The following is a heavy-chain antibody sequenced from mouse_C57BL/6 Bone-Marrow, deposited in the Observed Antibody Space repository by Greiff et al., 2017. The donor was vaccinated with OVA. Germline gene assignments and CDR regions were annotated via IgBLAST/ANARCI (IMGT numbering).Heavy chain of an antibody. Sequence: EVQLQQSGPELVKPGASVKISCKASGYTFTDYYMNWVKQSHGKSLEWIGDINPNNGGTSYNQKFKGKATLTVDKSSSTAYMELRSLTSEDSAVYYCASQTSLYDYDSGGFAYWGQGTLVTVSA. CDR2: INPNNGGT. CDR3: ASQTSLYDYDSGGFAY. D-gene: IGHD2-4*01. CDR1: GYTFTDYY. J-gene: IGHJ3*01. V-gene: IGHV1-26*01.